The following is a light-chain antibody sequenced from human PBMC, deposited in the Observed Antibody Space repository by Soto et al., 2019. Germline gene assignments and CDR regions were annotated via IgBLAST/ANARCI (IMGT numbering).Light chain of an antibody. CDR2: KTS. Sequence: DIHMTQSPSTLSASVGDRVTITCRASQSISSWLAWYQQKPGKAPKLLIYKTSSLETGVPSRFSGRGSGTEFTLTISSLQADDFATYYCQHYKDYSWTFGQGTKVEVK. CDR3: QHYKDYSWT. CDR1: QSISSW. V-gene: IGKV1-5*03. J-gene: IGKJ1*01.